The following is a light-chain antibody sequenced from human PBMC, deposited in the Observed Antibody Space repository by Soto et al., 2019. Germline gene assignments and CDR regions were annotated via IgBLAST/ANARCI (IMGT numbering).Light chain of an antibody. CDR2: GAS. CDR1: QSVSSN. V-gene: IGKV3-15*01. Sequence: EIVLTQSPGTLSLSPGERATLSCRASQSVSSNLACYQQKPGQAPRLLIYGASTRATGIPARFSGSGSGTEFTLTISSLQSEDFAVYYCQQYNNWPLFGQGTKVDI. CDR3: QQYNNWPL. J-gene: IGKJ1*01.